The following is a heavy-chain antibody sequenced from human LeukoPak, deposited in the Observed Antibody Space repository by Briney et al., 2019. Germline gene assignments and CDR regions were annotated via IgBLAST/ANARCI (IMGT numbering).Heavy chain of an antibody. V-gene: IGHV5-51*01. CDR2: IYPGDSDT. J-gene: IGHJ3*02. Sequence: GGSLKISCKGPGSSFTSYWIGWVRQVPGKGLEGMGIIYPGDSDTRYSPSFQGQVTISADKSISTAYLQWSSLKASDTAMYYCARPRSGYSFDAFDIWGQGTMVTVSS. CDR3: ARPRSGYSFDAFDI. D-gene: IGHD3-22*01. CDR1: GSSFTSYW.